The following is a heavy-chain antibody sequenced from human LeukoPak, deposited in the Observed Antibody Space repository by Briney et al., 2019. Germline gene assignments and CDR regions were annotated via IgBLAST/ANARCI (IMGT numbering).Heavy chain of an antibody. Sequence: GGSLRLSCAASGFNFSDYYMTWIRQAPGKGLKWVAYISATSRTTYYADSVKGRFTISRDNSKNTLYLQMNSLRAEDTAVYYCAKRGIKLWLRFPFFDYWGQGTLVTVSS. CDR2: ISATSRTT. CDR3: AKRGIKLWLRFPFFDY. D-gene: IGHD5-12*01. V-gene: IGHV3-11*01. CDR1: GFNFSDYY. J-gene: IGHJ4*02.